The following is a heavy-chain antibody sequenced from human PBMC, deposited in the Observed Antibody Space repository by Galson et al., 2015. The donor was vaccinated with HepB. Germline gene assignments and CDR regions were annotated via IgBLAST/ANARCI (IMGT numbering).Heavy chain of an antibody. CDR3: ARLGYYDTSGYLSPFDF. V-gene: IGHV5-51*01. D-gene: IGHD3-22*01. CDR1: GYTFSNYW. Sequence: QSGAEVKKPGESLKISCKGSGYTFSNYWIAWVRQMPGKGLEWMGIIFPDDSDTKYSPSFHGPVTISVDKSITTAYLQWSSLRASDTAMYYCARLGYYDTSGYLSPFDFWGQGTLVTVSS. J-gene: IGHJ4*02. CDR2: IFPDDSDT.